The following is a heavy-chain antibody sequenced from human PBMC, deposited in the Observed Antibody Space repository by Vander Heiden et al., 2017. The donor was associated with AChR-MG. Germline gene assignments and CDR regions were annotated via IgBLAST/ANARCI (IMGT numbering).Heavy chain of an antibody. CDR3: AKVPPRVPAAMRFHFDS. Sequence: EVQLLESGGGLVQPGGSLRLSCAVSGFTFSSHAMSWVRQAPGKGLEWVSAISNTGGSTYYADSVKGRFTISRDNSKNTLFLQMNSLRAEDTAVYYCAKVPPRVPAAMRFHFDSWGQGTLVTVSS. CDR1: GFTFSSHA. D-gene: IGHD2-2*01. J-gene: IGHJ4*02. V-gene: IGHV3-23*01. CDR2: ISNTGGST.